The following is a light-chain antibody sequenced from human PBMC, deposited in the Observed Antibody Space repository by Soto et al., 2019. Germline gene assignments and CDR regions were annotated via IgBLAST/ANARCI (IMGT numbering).Light chain of an antibody. Sequence: QSVLTQPASVSESPGQSITISCTGTSSDVGGYKYVSWYKHHPGKAPKLIIYDVGYRPSGVSNRFSGSKSGNTASLTISGVQAEDESDYYCSSYTSSSTSYVVFGGGTKLTVL. J-gene: IGLJ2*01. CDR3: SSYTSSSTSYVV. CDR2: DVG. V-gene: IGLV2-14*03. CDR1: SSDVGGYKY.